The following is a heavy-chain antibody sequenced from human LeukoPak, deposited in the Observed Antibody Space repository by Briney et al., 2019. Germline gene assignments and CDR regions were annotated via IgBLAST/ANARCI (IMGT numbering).Heavy chain of an antibody. D-gene: IGHD6-19*01. Sequence: GASVKVSCKASGGTFSSYAISWVRQAPGQGLEWMGGIIPIFGTANYAQKFQGRVTITADESTSTVYMELSSLRSEATAVYYCASSGWALHNNWFDPWGQGTLVTVSS. J-gene: IGHJ5*02. CDR3: ASSGWALHNNWFDP. CDR1: GGTFSSYA. CDR2: IIPIFGTA. V-gene: IGHV1-69*13.